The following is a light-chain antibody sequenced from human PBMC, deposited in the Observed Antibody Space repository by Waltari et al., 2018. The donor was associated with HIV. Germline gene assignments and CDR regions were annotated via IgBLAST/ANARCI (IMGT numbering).Light chain of an antibody. CDR3: GTWDSSLNLYV. CDR1: TSNLGNNY. CDR2: ENE. V-gene: IGLV1-51*01. Sequence: QSVLTQPPSVSAAPGQKVSFSCSGGTSNLGNNYVSWYQQLPGRAPRLLIYENEKRPSGIPDRFSASKAGMSATLDITGLQIVDEADYYCGTWDSSLNLYVFGPGTTVAVL. J-gene: IGLJ1*01.